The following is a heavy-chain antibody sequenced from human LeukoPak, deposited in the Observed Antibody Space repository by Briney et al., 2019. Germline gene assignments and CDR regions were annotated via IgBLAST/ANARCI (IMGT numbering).Heavy chain of an antibody. CDR1: GYTFTGYY. J-gene: IGHJ5*02. CDR3: ARARKVSLQWLPKSNWFDP. CDR2: INPNSGGT. Sequence: ASVKVSCKASGYTFTGYYMHWVRQAPGQGLEWMGWINPNSGGTNYAQKFQGRDTMTRDTSISTAYMELSRLRSDDTAVYYCARARKVSLQWLPKSNWFDPWGQGTLVTVSS. D-gene: IGHD6-19*01. V-gene: IGHV1-2*02.